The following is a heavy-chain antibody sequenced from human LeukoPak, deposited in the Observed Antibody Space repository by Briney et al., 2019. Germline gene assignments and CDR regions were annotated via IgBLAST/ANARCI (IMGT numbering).Heavy chain of an antibody. V-gene: IGHV3-30-3*01. CDR2: ISYDGSNQ. J-gene: IGHJ4*02. CDR1: RFTFSYYP. CDR3: ARDPYSGSYYFGYFDY. D-gene: IGHD1-26*01. Sequence: GGSLRLSCAASRFTFSYYPMHWVRQAPGKGLEWVAVISYDGSNQYYADSVKGRFTISRDNSKNTLYLQMNSLRAEDTAVYYCARDPYSGSYYFGYFDYWGQGTLVTVSS.